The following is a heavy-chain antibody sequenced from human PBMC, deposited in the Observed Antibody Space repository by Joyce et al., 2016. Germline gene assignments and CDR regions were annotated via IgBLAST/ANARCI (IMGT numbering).Heavy chain of an antibody. D-gene: IGHD3-3*01. CDR3: AGGQQRITVVGVVNYYMDV. Sequence: QVQLQESGPGLVKPSGTLSLTCAVSGGSISSSNCWSWVRQPPGKGLEWIGKIYHSGGTNYTPSLKSRVTISIDKTKSQFSLKLSSVTAADTAVYYCAGGQQRITVVGVVNYYMDVWGKGTTVTVSS. CDR1: GGSISSSNC. V-gene: IGHV4-4*02. CDR2: IYHSGGT. J-gene: IGHJ6*03.